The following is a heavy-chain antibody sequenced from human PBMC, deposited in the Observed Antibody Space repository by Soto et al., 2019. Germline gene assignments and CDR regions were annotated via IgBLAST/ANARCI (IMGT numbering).Heavy chain of an antibody. CDR1: GFTFSSYA. V-gene: IGHV3-23*01. J-gene: IGHJ4*02. CDR2: ISGSGGST. CDR3: AKPQGGNLQWLARCPNIDY. D-gene: IGHD6-19*01. Sequence: EVQLLESGGGLVQPGGSLRLSCAASGFTFSSYAMSWVRQAPGKGLEWVSAISGSGGSTYYADSVKGRFTISRDNSKNTLSLQMNSLRAEDTSVYYCAKPQGGNLQWLARCPNIDYWGQGTLVTVSS.